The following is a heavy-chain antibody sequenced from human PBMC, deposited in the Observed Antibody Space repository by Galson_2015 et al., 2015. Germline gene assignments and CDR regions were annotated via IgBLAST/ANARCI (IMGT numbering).Heavy chain of an antibody. D-gene: IGHD6-13*01. Sequence: LSLTCTVSGGPIRSGSYYWSWIRQPAGKGLEWIGRIYTSGSTNYNPSLKSRVTISVDTSKNQFSLKLSSVTAADTAVYYCARAASRNIDYWGQGTLVTVSS. CDR1: GGPIRSGSYY. V-gene: IGHV4-61*02. CDR2: IYTSGST. CDR3: ARAASRNIDY. J-gene: IGHJ4*02.